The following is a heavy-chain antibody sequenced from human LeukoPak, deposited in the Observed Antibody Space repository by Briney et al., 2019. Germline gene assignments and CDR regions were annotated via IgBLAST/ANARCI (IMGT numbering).Heavy chain of an antibody. V-gene: IGHV4-31*03. CDR1: GASFSSGYQY. D-gene: IGHD3-22*01. Sequence: NPSETLSLTCTVSGASFSSGYQYWNWIRQSPGKGLEWIGSIHPSGTLYNNPSLESRVTMSMDTSKNQFSLNLNSVTAADTAVYFCSRGLDSRKLGYWGQGTLVTVSS. CDR3: SRGLDSRKLGY. CDR2: IHPSGTL. J-gene: IGHJ4*02.